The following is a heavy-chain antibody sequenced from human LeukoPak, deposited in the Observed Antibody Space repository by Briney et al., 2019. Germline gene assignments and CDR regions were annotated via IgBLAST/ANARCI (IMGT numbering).Heavy chain of an antibody. CDR3: ARGVAAAGTGGMDV. J-gene: IGHJ6*02. D-gene: IGHD6-13*01. V-gene: IGHV4-34*01. Sequence: SETLSLTCAVYGGSFSGYYWSWIRQPPGKGLEWSGEINHSGSTNYNPSLKSRVTISVDTSKNQFSLKLSSVTAADTAVYYCARGVAAAGTGGMDVWGQGTTVTVSS. CDR1: GGSFSGYY. CDR2: INHSGST.